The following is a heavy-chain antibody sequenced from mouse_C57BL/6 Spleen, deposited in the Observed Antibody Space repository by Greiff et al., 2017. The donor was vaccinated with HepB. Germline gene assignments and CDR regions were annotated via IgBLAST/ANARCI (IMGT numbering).Heavy chain of an antibody. V-gene: IGHV1-82*01. J-gene: IGHJ3*01. CDR2: IYPGDGDT. CDR3: ATFPTWFAY. Sequence: QVQLQQSGPELVKPGASVTISCKASGYAFSSSWMNWLKQRPGRGLEWIGRIYPGDGDTNYNGKFKGKATLTEDQSSSTASMQLSSLTSEDSAVYFCATFPTWFAYWGQGTLVTVSA. CDR1: GYAFSSSW.